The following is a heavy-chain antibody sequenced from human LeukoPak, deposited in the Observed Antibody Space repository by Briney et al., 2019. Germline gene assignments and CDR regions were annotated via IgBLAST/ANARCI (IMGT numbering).Heavy chain of an antibody. CDR3: AELGITMIGGV. CDR1: GFNFSSYG. CDR2: IRYDGSNK. Sequence: GGSLKLSCATSGFNFSSYGLHWGRQAPVKGLEVVAFIRYDGSNKYYADSVKGRFTISRDNAKNSLYLQMNSLRAEDTAVYYCAELGITMIGGVWGKGTTVTISS. V-gene: IGHV3-30*02. D-gene: IGHD3-10*02. J-gene: IGHJ6*04.